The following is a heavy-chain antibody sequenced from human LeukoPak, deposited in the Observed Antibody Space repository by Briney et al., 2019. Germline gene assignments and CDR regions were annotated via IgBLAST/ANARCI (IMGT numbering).Heavy chain of an antibody. V-gene: IGHV4-30-4*08. CDR3: ARDPLTIRGSYFDL. D-gene: IGHD3-3*02. CDR2: IYYSGST. Sequence: SQTLSLTCTVSGGSISSGDYYWSWIRQPPGKGLEWIGYIYYSGSTYYNPSLKSRVTTSVDTSKNQFSLKLSSVTAADTAVYYCARDPLTIRGSYFDLWGRGTLVTVSS. J-gene: IGHJ2*01. CDR1: GGSISSGDYY.